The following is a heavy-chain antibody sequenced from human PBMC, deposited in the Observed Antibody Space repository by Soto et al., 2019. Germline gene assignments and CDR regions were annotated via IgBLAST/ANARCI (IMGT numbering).Heavy chain of an antibody. D-gene: IGHD3-10*01. J-gene: IGHJ4*02. CDR1: GFTFSNYA. Sequence: EVQLLESGGGLVQPGGSLRLSCAASGFTFSNYAMNWARQAPGKGLEWVSVIGDSDGNTYYAGSVKGRFTISRDNSKDTWFLQRNNLRAEDTAIYYCAKGGSGSYLQPSDYWGQGSLVTVSS. CDR2: IGDSDGNT. V-gene: IGHV3-23*01. CDR3: AKGGSGSYLQPSDY.